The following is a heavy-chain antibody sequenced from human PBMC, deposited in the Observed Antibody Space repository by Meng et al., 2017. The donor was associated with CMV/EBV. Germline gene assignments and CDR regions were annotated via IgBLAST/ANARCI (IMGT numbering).Heavy chain of an antibody. CDR1: GFTFSSYS. CDR3: ARDGAAAGYYYYYGMDV. J-gene: IGHJ6*02. D-gene: IGHD6-13*01. V-gene: IGHV3-21*01. CDR2: ISSSSSYI. Sequence: LTGAASGFTFSSYSMNWVRQAPGKGLEWVSSISSSSSYIYYADSVKGRFTISRDNAKNSLYLQMNSLRAEDTAVYYCARDGAAAGYYYYYGMDVWGQGTTVTVSS.